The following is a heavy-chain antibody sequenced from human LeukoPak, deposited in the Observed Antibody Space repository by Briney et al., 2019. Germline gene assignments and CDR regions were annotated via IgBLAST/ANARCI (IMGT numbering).Heavy chain of an antibody. CDR1: GVSISSYY. D-gene: IGHD3-10*01. Sequence: PSETLSLTCTVSGVSISSYYWSWIRQPAGKGLEWIGRIYTSGSTNYNPSLKSRVTMSVDTSKNQFSLKLSSVTAADTAVYYCASQPMVYYYGSGSSFDYWGQGTLVTVSS. CDR2: IYTSGST. V-gene: IGHV4-4*07. J-gene: IGHJ4*02. CDR3: ASQPMVYYYGSGSSFDY.